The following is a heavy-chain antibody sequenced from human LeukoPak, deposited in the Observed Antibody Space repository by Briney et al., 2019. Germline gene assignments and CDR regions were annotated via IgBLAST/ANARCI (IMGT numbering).Heavy chain of an antibody. V-gene: IGHV4-39*07. J-gene: IGHJ4*02. D-gene: IGHD3-10*01. CDR3: ASHVLLWFGEFKPIGPDY. CDR1: GGSISSSSYY. Sequence: SETLSLTCTVSGGSISSSSYYWGWIRQPPGKGLEWIGSIYYSGSTYYNPSLKSRVTISVDTSKNQFSLKLSSVTAADTAVYYCASHVLLWFGEFKPIGPDYWGQGTLATVSS. CDR2: IYYSGST.